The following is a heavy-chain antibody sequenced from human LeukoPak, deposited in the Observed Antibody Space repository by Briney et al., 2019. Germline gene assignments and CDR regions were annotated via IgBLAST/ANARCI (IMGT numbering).Heavy chain of an antibody. CDR2: IYYSGST. V-gene: IGHV4-39*01. CDR1: GFTFSSYSMN. CDR3: ARRGGGGTYYDILTGYRTIPPDAFDI. D-gene: IGHD3-9*01. Sequence: GSLRLSCAASGFTFSSYSMNWVRQPPGKGLEWIGSIYYSGSTYYNPSLKSRVTISVDTSKNQFSLKLSSVTAADTAVYYCARRGGGGTYYDILTGYRTIPPDAFDIWGQGTMVTVSS. J-gene: IGHJ3*02.